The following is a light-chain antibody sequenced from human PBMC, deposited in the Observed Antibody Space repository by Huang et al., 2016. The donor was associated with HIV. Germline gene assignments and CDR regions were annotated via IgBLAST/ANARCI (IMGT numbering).Light chain of an antibody. J-gene: IGKJ4*01. Sequence: EIVMTQSPASLSVSPGQRATLSCRASQSGSTNLAWYQQKPGQAPRLLIYGASTRATGLPARFSGSGSGTEFTLAINSRQSEDFAVYYCQQYDNWPLTFGGGTKVEIK. CDR2: GAS. CDR1: QSGSTN. V-gene: IGKV3-15*01. CDR3: QQYDNWPLT.